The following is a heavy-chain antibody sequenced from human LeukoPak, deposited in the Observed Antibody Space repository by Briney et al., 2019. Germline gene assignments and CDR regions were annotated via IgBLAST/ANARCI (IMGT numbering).Heavy chain of an antibody. V-gene: IGHV4-59*08. D-gene: IGHD2-2*01. CDR3: ARHQLSRLMSLDDYNYYYYMDV. J-gene: IGHJ6*03. Sequence: PSETLSLTCSVTGVSSKNHCWGWIRQPQRQGLDWVGYVHSRGCSTYNPSLMSPVTISIDTSEYHFPLKLSSVTAADTAVYYCARHQLSRLMSLDDYNYYYYMDVWGKGTTVTVSS. CDR2: VHSRGCS. CDR1: GVSSKNHC.